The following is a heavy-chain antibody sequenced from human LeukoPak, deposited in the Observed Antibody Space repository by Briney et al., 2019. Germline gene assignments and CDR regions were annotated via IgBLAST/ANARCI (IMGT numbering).Heavy chain of an antibody. CDR2: IRSKAYGGTT. V-gene: IGHV3-49*04. J-gene: IGHJ4*02. CDR3: SRVRSGSDFDY. D-gene: IGHD3-10*01. Sequence: PGGSLRLSCTTSGFTFGDYAMSWVRQAPGKGLEWVGFIRSKAYGGTTQYAASVKGRSTISRDDSKSIAYVQMSTLKTEDTAVYYCSRVRSGSDFDYWGQGTLVTVSS. CDR1: GFTFGDYA.